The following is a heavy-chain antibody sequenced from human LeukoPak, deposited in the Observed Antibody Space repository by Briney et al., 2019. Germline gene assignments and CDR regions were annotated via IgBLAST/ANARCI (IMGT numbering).Heavy chain of an antibody. CDR3: ARRSRYYYYYYMDV. CDR1: GYTFTSYD. CDR2: MNPNSGNT. Sequence: ASVKVSCKASGYTFTSYDINWVRQATGQGLEWMGWMNPNSGNTGYAQKFQGRVTMTRNTSISTAYMELSSLRSEDTAVYYCARRSRYYYYYYMDVWGKGTTVTVSS. V-gene: IGHV1-8*01. J-gene: IGHJ6*03.